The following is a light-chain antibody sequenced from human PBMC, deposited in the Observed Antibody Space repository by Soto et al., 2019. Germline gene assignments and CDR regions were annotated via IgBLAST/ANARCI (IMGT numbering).Light chain of an antibody. J-gene: IGLJ1*01. V-gene: IGLV2-14*01. CDR2: DVS. CDR3: SSYTSSITYV. CDR1: SSDVGGYNY. Sequence: QSALTQPASVSGSPGQSITISCTGTSSDVGGYNYVSWYQQHPGKAPKLMIYDVSNRPSGVSNRFSGSKSGNMASLTISGLQAEDEADYYCSSYTSSITYVSGTGTKVTVL.